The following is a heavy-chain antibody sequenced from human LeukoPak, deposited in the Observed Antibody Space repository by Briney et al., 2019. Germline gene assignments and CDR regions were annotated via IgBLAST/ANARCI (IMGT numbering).Heavy chain of an antibody. Sequence: ASVKVSCTASSYTFTSYGISWVRQAPGQGLEWMGWISAYNGNTNYAQKLQGRVTMTTDTSTSTAYMELMSLRSDDTAVYYCARAYGFVAAGTTYNWVDPWGQGTLVTVSS. CDR3: ARAYGFVAAGTTYNWVDP. CDR1: SYTFTSYG. CDR2: ISAYNGNT. J-gene: IGHJ5*02. D-gene: IGHD6-13*01. V-gene: IGHV1-18*01.